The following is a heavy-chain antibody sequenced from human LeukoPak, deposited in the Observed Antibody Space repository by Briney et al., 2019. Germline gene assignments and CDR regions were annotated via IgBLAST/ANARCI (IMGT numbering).Heavy chain of an antibody. D-gene: IGHD1-26*01. Sequence: GGSLRLSCAASGFTFSSYCMSWVRQAPGKGLEWVANIKQDGSEKYYVDSVKGRFTISRDNAKNSLYLQMNSLRAEDTAVYYCARDRMEPTINYYYYYMDVWGKGTTVTVSS. V-gene: IGHV3-7*01. J-gene: IGHJ6*03. CDR2: IKQDGSEK. CDR1: GFTFSSYC. CDR3: ARDRMEPTINYYYYYMDV.